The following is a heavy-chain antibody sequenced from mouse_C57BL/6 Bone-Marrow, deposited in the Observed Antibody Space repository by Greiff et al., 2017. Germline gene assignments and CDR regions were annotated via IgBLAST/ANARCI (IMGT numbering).Heavy chain of an antibody. J-gene: IGHJ2*01. CDR1: GYSFTSYW. D-gene: IGHD4-1*01. Sequence: QVQLKQPGAELVKPGASVKLSCKASGYSFTSYWLHWVKQRPGQGREWIGMIHPNSGSTNYNEKFKSKATLTVDKSSSTAYMQLRSLTSEDSAVYYCAREGNWDYFDYWGQGTTLTVSS. CDR3: AREGNWDYFDY. CDR2: IHPNSGST. V-gene: IGHV1-64*01.